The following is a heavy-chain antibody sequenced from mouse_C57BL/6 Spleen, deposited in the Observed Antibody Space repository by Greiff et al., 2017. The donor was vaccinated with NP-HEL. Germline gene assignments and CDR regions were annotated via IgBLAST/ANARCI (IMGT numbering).Heavy chain of an antibody. D-gene: IGHD1-1*01. Sequence: VQLQQSGPELVKPGASVKISCKASGYTFTDYYMNWVKQSHGKSLEWIGDINPNNGGTSYNQKFKGKATLTVDKSSSTAYMELRSLTSEDSAVYYCARNLITTVVATSDYWGQGTTLTVSS. CDR1: GYTFTDYY. CDR2: INPNNGGT. J-gene: IGHJ2*01. CDR3: ARNLITTVVATSDY. V-gene: IGHV1-26*01.